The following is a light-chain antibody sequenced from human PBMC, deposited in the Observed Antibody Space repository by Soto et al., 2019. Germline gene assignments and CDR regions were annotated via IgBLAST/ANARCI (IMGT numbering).Light chain of an antibody. V-gene: IGKV3-15*01. CDR2: DAS. Sequence: VLTQSHTYLSLSPGERATLSGSASQRVVSGYLAWYQQKPGQTPRLLIYDASIRATGVPARFSGSRSWAEFTLTISSLQSEDFAVYYCQHYVNWPLTFGGGTKVDIK. CDR3: QHYVNWPLT. CDR1: QRVVSGY. J-gene: IGKJ4*01.